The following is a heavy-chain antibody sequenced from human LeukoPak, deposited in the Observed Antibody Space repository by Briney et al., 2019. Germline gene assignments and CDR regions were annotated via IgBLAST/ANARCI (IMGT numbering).Heavy chain of an antibody. CDR3: ARGSDYYGSGSYSD. D-gene: IGHD3-10*01. CDR2: IIPIFGTA. J-gene: IGHJ4*02. Sequence: SVKVSCKASGGTFIGYAISWVRQAPGHRLEWMGGIIPIFGTANYPQMFQGRVTITTDESTSTAYMELSSLRSEDTAVYFCARGSDYYGSGSYSDWGQGTLVTVSS. V-gene: IGHV1-69*05. CDR1: GGTFIGYA.